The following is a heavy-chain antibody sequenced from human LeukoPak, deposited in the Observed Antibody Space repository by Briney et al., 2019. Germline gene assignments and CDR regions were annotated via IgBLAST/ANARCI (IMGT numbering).Heavy chain of an antibody. D-gene: IGHD3-22*01. V-gene: IGHV4-34*01. CDR3: ARATTYYYDSSGYYVK. CDR2: INHSGST. J-gene: IGHJ4*02. CDR1: GGSFSGYY. Sequence: PSETMSLTCAVYGGSFSGYYWSWIRQPPGKGLEWIGEINHSGSTNYNPSLKSRVTISVDTSKNQFSLKLSPVTAADTAVYYCARATTYYYDSSGYYVKWGQGALVTVSP.